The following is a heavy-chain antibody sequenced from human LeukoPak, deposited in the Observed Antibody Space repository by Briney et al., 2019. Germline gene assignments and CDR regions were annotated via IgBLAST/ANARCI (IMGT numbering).Heavy chain of an antibody. V-gene: IGHV3-66*01. CDR3: ARDRTYGSSGYYFDC. D-gene: IGHD3-22*01. CDR2: IYSGGTT. Sequence: GGSLRLSCVVSGYTVSTNYMSWVRQAPWKGLDWVSIIYSGGTTNYADYVKGRFTISRDNSKNTLYLQLNSLRAEDTAVYYCARDRTYGSSGYYFDCWGQGTLVTVSS. CDR1: GYTVSTNY. J-gene: IGHJ4*02.